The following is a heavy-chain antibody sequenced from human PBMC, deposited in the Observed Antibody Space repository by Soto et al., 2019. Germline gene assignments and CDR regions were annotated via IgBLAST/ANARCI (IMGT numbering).Heavy chain of an antibody. CDR2: IWYDGSNK. Sequence: QVQLVESGGGVVQPGRSLRLSCAASGFTFSSYGMHWVRQAPGKGPEWVAVIWYDGSNKYYADSVKGRFTISRDNSKNTLYLQMNSLRAEDTAVYYCARASTTVTLPCYFDYWGQGTLVTVSS. D-gene: IGHD4-17*01. CDR1: GFTFSSYG. J-gene: IGHJ4*02. V-gene: IGHV3-33*01. CDR3: ARASTTVTLPCYFDY.